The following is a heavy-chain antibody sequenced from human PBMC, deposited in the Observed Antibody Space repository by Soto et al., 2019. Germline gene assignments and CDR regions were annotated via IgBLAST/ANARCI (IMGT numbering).Heavy chain of an antibody. CDR1: GFIFSTYG. V-gene: IGHV3-30*18. Sequence: QVQLVESGGGVVQPGRSLGLSCAASGFIFSTYGMHRVRQAPGKGLEWVAVISYDGSNKYYADSVKGRFTISRDNSKNTLYLQMNSLRAEDTAVYYCAKDMPLLGFLTYYYDSSGYYRLFDYWGQGTLVTVSS. J-gene: IGHJ4*02. D-gene: IGHD3-22*01. CDR2: ISYDGSNK. CDR3: AKDMPLLGFLTYYYDSSGYYRLFDY.